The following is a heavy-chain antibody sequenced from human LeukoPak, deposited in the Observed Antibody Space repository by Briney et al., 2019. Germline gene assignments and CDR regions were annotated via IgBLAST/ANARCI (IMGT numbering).Heavy chain of an antibody. CDR1: GFTFSRYA. CDR2: ISGSGGST. D-gene: IGHD6-13*01. Sequence: GGSLRLSCAASGFTFSRYALHWVRQAPGKGLEWVSAISGSGGSTYYADSVKGRFTISRDNSKNTLYLQMNSLRAEDTAVYYCAKLRYSSSWYNLNDYWGQGTLVTVSS. J-gene: IGHJ4*02. V-gene: IGHV3-23*01. CDR3: AKLRYSSSWYNLNDY.